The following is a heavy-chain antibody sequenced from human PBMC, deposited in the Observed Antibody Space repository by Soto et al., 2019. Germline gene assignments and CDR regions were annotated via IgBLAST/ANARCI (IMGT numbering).Heavy chain of an antibody. CDR3: AREVVVGATPDYFDY. D-gene: IGHD1-26*01. CDR1: GYTFTGYY. J-gene: IGHJ4*02. Sequence: ASVKVSCKASGYTFTGYYMHWVRQAPGQGLEWMGWINPNSGGTNYAQKFQGRVTMTRDTSISTAYMELSRLRSDDTAVYYCAREVVVGATPDYFDYWGQGTLVTVSS. V-gene: IGHV1-2*02. CDR2: INPNSGGT.